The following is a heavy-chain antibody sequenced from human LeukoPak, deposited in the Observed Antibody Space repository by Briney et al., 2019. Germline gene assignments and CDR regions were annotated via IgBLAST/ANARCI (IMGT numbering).Heavy chain of an antibody. Sequence: ASVKVSCKASGYTFTSYGISWVRQAPGQGLEWMGWISAYNGNTNYAQKLQGRVTMTTDTSTSTAYMELRSLRSDDTAVYYCARALGHYYDSSGLNDWGQGTLVTVSS. D-gene: IGHD3-22*01. J-gene: IGHJ4*02. CDR2: ISAYNGNT. CDR3: ARALGHYYDSSGLND. V-gene: IGHV1-18*01. CDR1: GYTFTSYG.